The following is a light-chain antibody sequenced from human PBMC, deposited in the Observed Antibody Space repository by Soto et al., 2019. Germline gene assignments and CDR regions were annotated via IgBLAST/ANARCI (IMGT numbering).Light chain of an antibody. CDR1: QSIRNN. V-gene: IGKV3-11*01. CDR2: DAF. Sequence: VLTQSPATLSLSPGERATLSCKASQSIRNNLAWYQHKHGQAPRLLIYDAFNRATDIPARFSGSGSGTDFTLTISSLDPEDFAVYFCQQRSDWPAATFGQGTTLEIK. J-gene: IGKJ2*01. CDR3: QQRSDWPAAT.